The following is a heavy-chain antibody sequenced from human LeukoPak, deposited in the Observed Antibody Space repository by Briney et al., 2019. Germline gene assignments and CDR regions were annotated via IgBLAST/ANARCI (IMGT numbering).Heavy chain of an antibody. CDR1: GGSISSYY. Sequence: SETLSLTCTVSGGSISSYYWTWVRQPPGKGLEWIGYIYHSGSTNYDPSLKSRVTMSVDTSKNQFSLKLSSVTAADTAVYYCARGRGSSWYFDLWGRGTLVTVSS. CDR2: IYHSGST. CDR3: ARGRGSSWYFDL. J-gene: IGHJ2*01. D-gene: IGHD6-13*01. V-gene: IGHV4-59*12.